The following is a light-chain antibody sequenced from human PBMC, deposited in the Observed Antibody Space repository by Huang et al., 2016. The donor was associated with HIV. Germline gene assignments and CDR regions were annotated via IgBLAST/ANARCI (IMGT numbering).Light chain of an antibody. CDR2: AAY. V-gene: IGKV1-NL1*01. Sequence: DIQMTQSPSSLSASVGDRVTITCRASQDISNSLAWYQQKPGKAPKLLLYAAYTLESGVPSRFSGSGSGTDYTLTISSLQPEDFATYYCQQYYTIRAFGQGTKVEIK. J-gene: IGKJ1*01. CDR1: QDISNS. CDR3: QQYYTIRA.